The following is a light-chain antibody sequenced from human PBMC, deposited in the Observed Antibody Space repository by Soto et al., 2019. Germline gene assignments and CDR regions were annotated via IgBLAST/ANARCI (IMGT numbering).Light chain of an antibody. CDR2: EVS. J-gene: IGKJ5*01. Sequence: DIVMTQTSLSLSVTPGQPASISCKSSQSLLHSDGETYLYWYLQRPGQAPQLLIYEVSKWFSGVPDRFSASGSGTDFTLTISRVEAEDVGVYYCMQSIQLPPTFGQGTRLEIK. CDR1: QSLLHSDGETY. V-gene: IGKV2D-29*01. CDR3: MQSIQLPPT.